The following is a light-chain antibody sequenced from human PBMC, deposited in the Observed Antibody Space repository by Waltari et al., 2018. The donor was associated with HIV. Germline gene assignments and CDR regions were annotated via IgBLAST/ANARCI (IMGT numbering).Light chain of an antibody. Sequence: QTVVTQEPSFSVSPGGTVTLTCGFSSGSVSTSYYPRWYQPTPGPAPRTLSYSTNIPASGVPVRLSGSILGNEAALTITGAQADDESDYYCVLYMGSGIVVFGGGTKLTVL. V-gene: IGLV8-61*01. CDR1: SGSVSTSYY. CDR3: VLYMGSGIVV. CDR2: STN. J-gene: IGLJ2*01.